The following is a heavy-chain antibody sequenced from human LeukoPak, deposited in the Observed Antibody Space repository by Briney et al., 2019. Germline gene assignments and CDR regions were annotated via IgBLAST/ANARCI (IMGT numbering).Heavy chain of an antibody. CDR3: ARESGAFCPFGY. J-gene: IGHJ4*02. D-gene: IGHD1-26*01. Sequence: PSETLSLTCGVSGGSISSSNWWSWVRPPPGQGLEGIGEISLTGETHYNLSLNGRATMSLDGSRNQLSLTLTSGAAADTAIYDDARESGAFCPFGYWGQRTLVIVPP. CDR2: ISLTGET. V-gene: IGHV4/OR15-8*02. CDR1: GGSISSSNW.